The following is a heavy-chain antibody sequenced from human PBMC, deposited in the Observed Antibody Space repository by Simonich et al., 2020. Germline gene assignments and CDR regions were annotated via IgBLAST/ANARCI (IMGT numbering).Heavy chain of an antibody. CDR3: ARANERDY. J-gene: IGHJ4*02. D-gene: IGHD1-1*01. Sequence: EVQLVESGGGLVKPGGSLRLSCAASGFTFSSYSMNWVRQAPGKGVEGVSSIRSSSSYIYYADSVKGRVTISRDNAKNSLYLQMNSLRAEDTAVYYCARANERDYWGQGTLVTVSS. CDR2: IRSSSSYI. V-gene: IGHV3-21*01. CDR1: GFTFSSYS.